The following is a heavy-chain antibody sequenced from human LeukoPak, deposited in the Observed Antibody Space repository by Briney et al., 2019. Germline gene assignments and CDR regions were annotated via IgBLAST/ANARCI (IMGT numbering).Heavy chain of an antibody. CDR3: ARKDTAIDY. J-gene: IGHJ4*02. Sequence: GGSLRPSCAASGFTFSSYSMNWVRQAPGKGLEWVSSISSSSSYIYYADSVKGRFTISRDNAKNSLYLQMNSLRAEDTAVYYCARKDTAIDYWGQGTLVTASS. CDR1: GFTFSSYS. V-gene: IGHV3-21*01. D-gene: IGHD5-18*01. CDR2: ISSSSSYI.